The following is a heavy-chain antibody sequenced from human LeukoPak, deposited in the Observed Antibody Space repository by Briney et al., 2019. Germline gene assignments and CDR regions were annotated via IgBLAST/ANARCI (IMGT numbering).Heavy chain of an antibody. CDR1: GFTFSTYA. V-gene: IGHV3-23*01. CDR3: AKDSRGTTTTIYYFDC. D-gene: IGHD4-17*01. J-gene: IGHJ4*02. Sequence: GGSLRLSCAASGFTFSTYAMTWVRQAPGKGLEWVSGISGGGSYTYYADSVKGRFTISRDNSKNTLPLQMNSMRAEDTAVYYCAKDSRGTTTTIYYFDCWGQGTLVTASS. CDR2: ISGGGSYT.